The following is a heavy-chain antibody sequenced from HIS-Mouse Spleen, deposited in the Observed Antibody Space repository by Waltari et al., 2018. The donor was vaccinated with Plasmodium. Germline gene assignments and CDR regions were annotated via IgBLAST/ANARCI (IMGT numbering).Heavy chain of an antibody. CDR1: GFTFSSYG. CDR3: AKEGYSSGVFFFDY. J-gene: IGHJ4*02. V-gene: IGHV3-30*18. CDR2: ISYDVMNK. D-gene: IGHD6-19*01. Sequence: QVQLVESGGGVVQPGRSLRLSCAASGFTFSSYGMHWVRQAPGKGLELVAVISYDVMNKYYADSVKGLFTISRDNSKNTLYLQMNSLRAEDTAVYYCAKEGYSSGVFFFDYWGQGTLVTVSS.